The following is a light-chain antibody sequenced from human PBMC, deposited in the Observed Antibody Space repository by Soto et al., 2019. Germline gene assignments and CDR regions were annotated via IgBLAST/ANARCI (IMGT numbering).Light chain of an antibody. J-gene: IGKJ1*01. Sequence: DIQMTQSPSYLLASVGDRVTLTCRSSQSISTFLNWYQQKPGQAPRLLIFSATALETGVSSRFSAFASATSLTITINNVRPEDAETYVCQQSLTTPLNLGEGTKVDI. V-gene: IGKV1-39*01. CDR3: QQSLTTPLN. CDR2: SAT. CDR1: QSISTF.